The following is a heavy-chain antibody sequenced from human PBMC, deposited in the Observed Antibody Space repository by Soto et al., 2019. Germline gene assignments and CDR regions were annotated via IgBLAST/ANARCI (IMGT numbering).Heavy chain of an antibody. J-gene: IGHJ3*01. CDR2: INQGGREK. Sequence: EAQLVESGGALVQPGGSVRLSCAASGFTFSYYYMSWFHQAPGKGLQWVASINQGGREKYYVDSVKGRFTISRDNGKKSVYLQMDSLRVEYTAVYYCARYVGSFWRHGTKVTVSS. D-gene: IGHD1-26*01. V-gene: IGHV3-7*03. CDR1: GFTFSYYY. CDR3: ARYVGSF.